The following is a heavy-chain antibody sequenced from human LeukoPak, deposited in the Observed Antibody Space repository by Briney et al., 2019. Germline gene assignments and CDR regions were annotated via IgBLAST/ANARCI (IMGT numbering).Heavy chain of an antibody. CDR1: GFTFTSYA. D-gene: IGHD6-19*01. V-gene: IGHV3-23*01. CDR3: AKVRDTRDWYKDAFDI. J-gene: IGHJ3*02. Sequence: PGGSLRLSCAASGFTFTSYAMSWVRQAPGRGLEWVSAITGTGGSTYYAASVKGRFTVSRDNSKNTLYLQMSSLRAEDTAMYYCAKVRDTRDWYKDAFDIWGQGTRVPVSS. CDR2: ITGTGGST.